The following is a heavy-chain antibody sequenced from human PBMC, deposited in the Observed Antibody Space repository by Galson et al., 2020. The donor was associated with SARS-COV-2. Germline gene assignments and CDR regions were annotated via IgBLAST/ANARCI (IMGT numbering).Heavy chain of an antibody. J-gene: IGHJ4*02. D-gene: IGHD3-22*01. CDR2: LNPNSGGT. V-gene: IGHV1-2*06. CDR1: GYTFTGYY. CDR3: ARRYYDSSGYYYDSHYFDY. Sequence: ASVKVSCKASGYTFTGYYMHWVRQAPGQGLEWMGRLNPNSGGTNYAQKFQGRVTMTRDTSISTAYMELSRLRSDDTAVYYCARRYYDSSGYYYDSHYFDYWGQGTLVTVSS.